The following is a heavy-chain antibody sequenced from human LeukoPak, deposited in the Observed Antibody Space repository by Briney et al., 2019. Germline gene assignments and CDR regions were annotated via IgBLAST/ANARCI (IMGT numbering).Heavy chain of an antibody. Sequence: SETLSLTCTVSGGSISSGGYCWSWIRQHPGKGLEWIGYIYYSGSTYYNPSLKSRVTISVDTSKNQFSLKLSSVTAADTAVYYCARGGPLVGATTSSESDYWGQGTLVTVSS. J-gene: IGHJ4*02. V-gene: IGHV4-31*03. CDR1: GGSISSGGYC. CDR3: ARGGPLVGATTSSESDY. CDR2: IYYSGST. D-gene: IGHD1-26*01.